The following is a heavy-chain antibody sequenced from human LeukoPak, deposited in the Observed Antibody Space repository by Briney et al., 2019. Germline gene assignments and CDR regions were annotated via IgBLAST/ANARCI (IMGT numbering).Heavy chain of an antibody. D-gene: IGHD3-16*02. Sequence: GGSLRLSCAASGFTFSSYWMSWVRQAPGKGLEWVANIKQDGSEKYYVDSVKGRFTISRDNDKNSLFLQMTSLRAEDTAVYYCARVGGRYSPLGYWGQGTLVTLSS. CDR3: ARVGGRYSPLGY. V-gene: IGHV3-7*01. J-gene: IGHJ4*02. CDR1: GFTFSSYW. CDR2: IKQDGSEK.